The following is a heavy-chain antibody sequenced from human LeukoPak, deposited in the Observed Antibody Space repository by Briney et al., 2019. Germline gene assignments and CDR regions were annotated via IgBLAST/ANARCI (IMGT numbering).Heavy chain of an antibody. Sequence: GGSLRLSCAASGFTVSSNYMSWVRQTPGKGLEWVSVIYSGGSTYYADAVKGRFTISRDNSKNTLYLQMNSLRAEDTAVYYCARMYSSGWYTDYWGQGTLVTVSS. CDR1: GFTVSSNY. D-gene: IGHD6-19*01. V-gene: IGHV3-53*01. CDR2: IYSGGST. J-gene: IGHJ4*02. CDR3: ARMYSSGWYTDY.